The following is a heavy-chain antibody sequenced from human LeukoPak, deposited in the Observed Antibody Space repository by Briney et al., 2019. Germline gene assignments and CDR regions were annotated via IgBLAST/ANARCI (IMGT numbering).Heavy chain of an antibody. CDR3: TTGYYDFWSGYYTGDFDY. V-gene: IGHV3-64*01. CDR2: ISSNGGST. CDR1: GFTFSSYA. Sequence: GGSLRLSCAASGFTFSSYAMHWVRQAPGKGLEYVSAISSNGGSTYYANSVKGRFTISRDNSKNTLYLQMNSLKTEDTAVYYCTTGYYDFWSGYYTGDFDYWGQGTLVTVSS. D-gene: IGHD3-3*01. J-gene: IGHJ4*02.